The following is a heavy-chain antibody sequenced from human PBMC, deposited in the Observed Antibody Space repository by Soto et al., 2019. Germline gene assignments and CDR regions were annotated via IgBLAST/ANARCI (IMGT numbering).Heavy chain of an antibody. D-gene: IGHD1-20*01. V-gene: IGHV3-48*01. CDR3: AGGEYNPDY. Sequence: EVQLVESGGGLVQPGGSLRLSCAASGFTFSSYSMNWVREAPGKGLGWVSYLSSSSSTIFYADSVKGRFTVSRDKVKNSLYQQMNSLRAEDKTVYYCAGGEYNPDYWGQGTLVTVSS. CDR2: LSSSSSTI. CDR1: GFTFSSYS. J-gene: IGHJ4*02.